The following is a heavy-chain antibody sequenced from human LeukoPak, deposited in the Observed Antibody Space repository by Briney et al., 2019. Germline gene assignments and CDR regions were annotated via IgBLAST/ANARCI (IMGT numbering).Heavy chain of an antibody. J-gene: IGHJ5*02. Sequence: PGGSLRLSCAASRFTFSSYGMHWVRQAPGKGLEWVAFIRYDGHNKYYADSVKGRFTIFRDNSKSTLSLQMNSLRAEDTAIYYCATYRQVLLPFEAWGQGTLVTVSS. CDR2: IRYDGHNK. CDR1: RFTFSSYG. D-gene: IGHD2-8*02. V-gene: IGHV3-30*02. CDR3: ATYRQVLLPFEA.